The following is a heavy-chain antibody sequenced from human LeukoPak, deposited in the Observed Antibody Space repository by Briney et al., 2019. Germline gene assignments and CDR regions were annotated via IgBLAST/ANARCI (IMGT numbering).Heavy chain of an antibody. CDR2: ISYDGSNK. Sequence: GGSLRLSCAASGFTFSSYGMHWVRQAPGKGLEWVAVISYDGSNKYYADSVKGRFTMSRDNSKKRLYLQMSSLRPEDTAVYYCARDLGGSVWSLGAYWGQGTLVTVSS. CDR1: GFTFSSYG. J-gene: IGHJ4*02. D-gene: IGHD6-19*01. V-gene: IGHV3-30*13. CDR3: ARDLGGSVWSLGAY.